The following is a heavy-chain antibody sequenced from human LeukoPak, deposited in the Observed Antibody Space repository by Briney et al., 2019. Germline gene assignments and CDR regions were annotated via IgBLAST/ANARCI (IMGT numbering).Heavy chain of an antibody. J-gene: IGHJ5*02. Sequence: ASVKVSCKASGYTFTGYYMHWVRQAPGQGLGWMGWINPNSGGTNYAQKFQGRVTMTRDTSISTAYMELSRLRSDDTAVYYCARVRDHRYCSSTSCYSWFDPWGQGALVTVSS. V-gene: IGHV1-2*02. CDR2: INPNSGGT. D-gene: IGHD2-2*01. CDR1: GYTFTGYY. CDR3: ARVRDHRYCSSTSCYSWFDP.